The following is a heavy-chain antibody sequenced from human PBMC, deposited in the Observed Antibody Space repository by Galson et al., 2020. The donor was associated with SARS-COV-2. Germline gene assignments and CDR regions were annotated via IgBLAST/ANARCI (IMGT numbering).Heavy chain of an antibody. CDR2: IYYSGST. CDR1: GGSISSYY. CDR3: ARVGDTTYYYDGSGYFCVGAFDI. Sequence: SETLSLTCTVSGGSISSYYWSWIRQPPGKGLEWIGYIYYSGSTNYNPSLKSRVTISVDTSKNQFSLKLSSVTAADTAVYYCARVGDTTYYYDGSGYFCVGAFDIWGQGIMVTVSS. J-gene: IGHJ3*02. V-gene: IGHV4-59*13. D-gene: IGHD3-22*01.